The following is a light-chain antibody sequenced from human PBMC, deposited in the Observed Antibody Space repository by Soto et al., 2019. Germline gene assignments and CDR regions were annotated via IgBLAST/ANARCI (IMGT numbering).Light chain of an antibody. CDR3: YSYTSSRNWV. CDR2: EVS. Sequence: QSALTQPASVSGSPGQSITISCTGTSNDIGGYNYVSWLQQHPGEAPKLIIYEVSNRPSGVSNRFSGSKSGNTASLTISGLQAEDEADYYCYSYTSSRNWVFGGGTKLTVL. J-gene: IGLJ3*02. V-gene: IGLV2-14*01. CDR1: SNDIGGYNY.